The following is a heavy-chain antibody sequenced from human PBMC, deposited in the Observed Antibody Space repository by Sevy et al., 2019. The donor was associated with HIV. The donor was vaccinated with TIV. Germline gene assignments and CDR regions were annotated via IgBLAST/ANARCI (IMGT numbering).Heavy chain of an antibody. CDR3: ARAGGCPSYGDSLDY. Sequence: SETLSLTCTVSGGSISSGGYYWSWIRQHPGKGLEWIGNIYYSGSTYYNPSLKSRVTITVDTSKNQFALKLSPVAAADTSGYYCARAGGCPSYGDSLDYWGQGTLVTVSS. CDR1: GGSISSGGYY. D-gene: IGHD4-17*01. CDR2: IYYSGST. J-gene: IGHJ4*02. V-gene: IGHV4-31*03.